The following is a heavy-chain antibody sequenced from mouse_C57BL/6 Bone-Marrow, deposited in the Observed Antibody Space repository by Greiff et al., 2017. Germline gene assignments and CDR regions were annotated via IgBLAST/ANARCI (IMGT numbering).Heavy chain of an antibody. CDR3: AGRVCDGGSPWYFDG. D-gene: IGHD1-1*02. V-gene: IGHV1-82*01. CDR2: IYPGDGDT. CDR1: GYAFSSSW. J-gene: IGHJ1*03. Sequence: VNLVESGPELVKPGASVKISCKASGYAFSSSWMNWVKQRPGKGLEWIGRIYPGDGDTNYNGKFKGKATLTADKSSSTAYMQLSSLTSEDSAVYFCAGRVCDGGSPWYFDGWGTGTTVTVSS.